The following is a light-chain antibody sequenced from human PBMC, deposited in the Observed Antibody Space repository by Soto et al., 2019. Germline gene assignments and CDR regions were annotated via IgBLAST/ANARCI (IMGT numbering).Light chain of an antibody. Sequence: QSALTQPPSASGSPGQSVAVSRTGTSSDVGGYNYVSWYQQHPGKAPKLMIYEVNKRPSGVPDRFSGSKSGNTASLTVSGLQAEGEADYYCSSYGGSSNVFGTGTKVTVL. J-gene: IGLJ1*01. CDR2: EVN. V-gene: IGLV2-8*01. CDR3: SSYGGSSNV. CDR1: SSDVGGYNY.